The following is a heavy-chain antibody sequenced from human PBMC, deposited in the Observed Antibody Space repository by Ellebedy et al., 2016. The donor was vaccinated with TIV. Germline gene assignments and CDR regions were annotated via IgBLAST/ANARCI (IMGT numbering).Heavy chain of an antibody. J-gene: IGHJ5*02. CDR1: GGSISGYY. V-gene: IGHV4-4*07. CDR2: IFSSGST. Sequence: MPSETLSLTCTVSGGSISGYYWSWLRQPAGKGLEWIGRIFSSGSTNYNPSLKSRVTLSLDTSKNQFSLRLSSVTAADTALYYCAGRWIAAAVHDPWGQGTLVTVSS. CDR3: AGRWIAAAVHDP. D-gene: IGHD6-13*01.